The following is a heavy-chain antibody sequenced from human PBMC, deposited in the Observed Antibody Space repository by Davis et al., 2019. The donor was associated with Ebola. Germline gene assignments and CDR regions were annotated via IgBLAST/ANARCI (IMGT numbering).Heavy chain of an antibody. CDR2: IRSKANSYAT. Sequence: GESLKISCAASGFTFDDYAMHWVRQASGKGLEWVGRIRSKANSYATAYAASVKGRFTISRDDSKNTAYLQMNSLKTEDTAVYYCTSTHSTTSAGTRDYWGQGTLVTVSS. V-gene: IGHV3-73*01. J-gene: IGHJ4*02. CDR1: GFTFDDYA. D-gene: IGHD6-19*01. CDR3: TSTHSTTSAGTRDY.